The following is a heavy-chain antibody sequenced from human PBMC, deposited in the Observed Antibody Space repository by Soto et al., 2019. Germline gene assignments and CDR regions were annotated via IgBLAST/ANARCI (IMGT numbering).Heavy chain of an antibody. CDR1: GFTFTSSA. CDR2: IVVGSGNT. V-gene: IGHV1-58*02. J-gene: IGHJ4*02. CDR3: AREKAVAGTTFDY. Sequence: SVKVSCKASGFTFTSSAMQWVRQARGQRLEWIGWIVVGSGNTNYAQKFQERVTITRDMSTSTAYMELSSLRVEDTAVYYCAREKAVAGTTFDYWGQGTLVTVSS. D-gene: IGHD6-19*01.